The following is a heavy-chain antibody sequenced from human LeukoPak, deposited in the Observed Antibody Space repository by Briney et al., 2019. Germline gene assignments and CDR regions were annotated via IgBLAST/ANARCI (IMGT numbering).Heavy chain of an antibody. CDR2: IYYSGST. J-gene: IGHJ4*02. D-gene: IGHD3-22*01. CDR3: ARDLGYYYDSSGFGY. CDR1: GGSISSYY. Sequence: SETLSLTCTLSGGSISSYYWSWIRQPPGKGLEWIGYIYYSGSTNYNPSLKSRVTISVDTSKNQFSLKLSSVTAADTAVYYCARDLGYYYDSSGFGYWGQGTLVTVSS. V-gene: IGHV4-59*01.